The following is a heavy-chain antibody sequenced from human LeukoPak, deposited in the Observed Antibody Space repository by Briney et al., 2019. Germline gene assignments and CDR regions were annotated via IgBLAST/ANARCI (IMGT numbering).Heavy chain of an antibody. Sequence: SETLSLTCTVSGGSISSSSSYWGWIRQPPGKGLEWIAIIYYSGHTNYNPSLESRVTISVDTSKNQFSLKLTSVTAADTAVYYCARLSSTWFDYWGQGALVTVSS. CDR2: IYYSGHT. CDR3: ARLSSTWFDY. D-gene: IGHD6-13*01. CDR1: GGSISSSSSY. V-gene: IGHV4-39*01. J-gene: IGHJ4*02.